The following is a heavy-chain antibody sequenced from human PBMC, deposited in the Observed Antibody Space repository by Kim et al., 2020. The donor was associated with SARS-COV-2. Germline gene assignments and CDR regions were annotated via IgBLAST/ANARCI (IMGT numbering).Heavy chain of an antibody. CDR1: GFTFSNYA. J-gene: IGHJ5*02. V-gene: IGHV3-23*01. CDR2: ISGSGSDT. Sequence: GGSLRLSCAASGFTFSNYAMSWVRQTPGKGLEWVSIISGSGSDTHYADSVKGRFTISRDNAKNTLYLQMNILRAEDTALYYCAKDLRQSTSPYNWFDPWGQGTRVTVSS. CDR3: AKDLRQSTSPYNWFDP.